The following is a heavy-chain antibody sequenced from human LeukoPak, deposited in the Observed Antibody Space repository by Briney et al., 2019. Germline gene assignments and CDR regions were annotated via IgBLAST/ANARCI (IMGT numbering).Heavy chain of an antibody. D-gene: IGHD3-22*01. J-gene: IGHJ4*02. Sequence: ASVKVSCKASGYTVTGYYMHWVRQAPGQGLEWMGWINPNSGGTNYAQKFQGRVTMTRDTSISTAYMELSRLRSDDTAVYYCARGQYYYDSSGYYPHFGYWGQGTLVTVSS. CDR2: INPNSGGT. CDR3: ARGQYYYDSSGYYPHFGY. V-gene: IGHV1-2*02. CDR1: GYTVTGYY.